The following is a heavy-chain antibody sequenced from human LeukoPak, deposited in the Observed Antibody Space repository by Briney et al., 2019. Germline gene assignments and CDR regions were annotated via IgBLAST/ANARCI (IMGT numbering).Heavy chain of an antibody. V-gene: IGHV3-30*04. CDR3: ERDPYRGVIGSPVDY. D-gene: IGHD3-10*01. CDR1: GFTFSSYA. CDR2: ISYDGSSK. J-gene: IGHJ4*02. Sequence: PGGSLRLSCAASGFTFSSYAMHWVRQAPGKGLEWVAVISYDGSSKYYADSVKGRFTISRDNSKNTLYLQMNSLRAEDTAVYYCERDPYRGVIGSPVDYWGQGTLVTVSS.